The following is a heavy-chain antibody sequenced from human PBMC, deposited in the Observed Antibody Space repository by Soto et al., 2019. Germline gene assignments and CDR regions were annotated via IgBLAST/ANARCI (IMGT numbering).Heavy chain of an antibody. J-gene: IGHJ3*02. V-gene: IGHV1-69*13. CDR2: IIPIFGTA. D-gene: IGHD3-22*01. Sequence: ASVKVSCKASGGTFSSYAISWVRQATGQGLEWMGGIIPIFGTANYAQKFQGRVTITADESTSTAYMELSSLRSEDTAVYYCANQYYYDSSGYYLGAFDIWGQGTMVTVSS. CDR1: GGTFSSYA. CDR3: ANQYYYDSSGYYLGAFDI.